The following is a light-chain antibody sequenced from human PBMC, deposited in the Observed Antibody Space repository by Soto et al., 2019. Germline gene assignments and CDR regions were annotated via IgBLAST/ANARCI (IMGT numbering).Light chain of an antibody. CDR1: SSDVGGYNY. J-gene: IGLJ1*01. Sequence: QSALTQPASVSGSPGQSITLSCTGTSSDVGGYNYVSWYQHHAGKAPKLMIYEVSYRPSGVSNRFSGSKSGNTASLPISELEAEHEADYYCSAYTGRTTLYVFGTGTKLAVL. CDR3: SAYTGRTTLYV. CDR2: EVS. V-gene: IGLV2-14*01.